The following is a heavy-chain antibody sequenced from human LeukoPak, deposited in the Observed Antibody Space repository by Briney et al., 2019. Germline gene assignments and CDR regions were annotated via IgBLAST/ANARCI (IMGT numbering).Heavy chain of an antibody. CDR1: GFTFSSYG. CDR2: IRYDGSNK. Sequence: PGGSLRLSCAASGFTFSSYGMHWVRQAPGKGLEWVAFIRYDGSNKYYADSVKGRFTISRDNSKNTLYLQMNSLRAEDTAVYYCAKVSRYPYSISPNWFDPWGQGTLVTVSS. V-gene: IGHV3-30*02. D-gene: IGHD6-13*01. J-gene: IGHJ5*02. CDR3: AKVSRYPYSISPNWFDP.